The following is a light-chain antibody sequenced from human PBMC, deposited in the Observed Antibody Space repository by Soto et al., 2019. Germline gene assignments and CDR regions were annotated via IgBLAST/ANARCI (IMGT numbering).Light chain of an antibody. CDR2: EVS. J-gene: IGLJ1*01. CDR3: SSYTSSSIDYV. CDR1: SSDVGGYTY. V-gene: IGLV2-14*01. Sequence: QSALTQPASVSGSPGQSITISCTGTSSDVGGYTYVSWYQQHPGKAPQLMIYEVSNRPSGASNRFSGYKSGNTASLTISGLQAEDEADYYCSSYTSSSIDYVFGTETKLTDL.